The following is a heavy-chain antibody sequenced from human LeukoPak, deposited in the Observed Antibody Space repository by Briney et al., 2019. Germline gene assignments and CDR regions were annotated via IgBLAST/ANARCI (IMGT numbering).Heavy chain of an antibody. J-gene: IGHJ4*02. V-gene: IGHV3-53*01. D-gene: IGHD3-10*02. CDR2: IHSGGNT. CDR3: VRGAGGPRNYVLDY. CDR1: GFTVSSSY. Sequence: GGSLRLSCAASGFTVSSSYMSWVRQAPGKGLEWVSVIHSGGNTYYADSVKGRFTISRDNAKNTVYLQMSGLRDDDTALYFCVRGAGGPRNYVLDYWGQGALVSVSS.